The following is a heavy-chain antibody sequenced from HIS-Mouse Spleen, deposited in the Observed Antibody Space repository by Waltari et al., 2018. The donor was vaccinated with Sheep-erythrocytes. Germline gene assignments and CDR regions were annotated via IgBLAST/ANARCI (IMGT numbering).Heavy chain of an antibody. CDR2: ISDDGSTK. J-gene: IGHJ2*01. D-gene: IGHD1-1*01. Sequence: QVQLVESGGGVVQPGRSLRLSCSASGFTFSSYGMHWVRKAPGKGLGWVAVISDDGSTKDYADSVKSRFTISRDNSKNTRYLQMNSLRAEDTAVYYCAKVRTVNYWYFDLWGRGTLVTVSS. CDR1: GFTFSSYG. CDR3: AKVRTVNYWYFDL. V-gene: IGHV3-30*18.